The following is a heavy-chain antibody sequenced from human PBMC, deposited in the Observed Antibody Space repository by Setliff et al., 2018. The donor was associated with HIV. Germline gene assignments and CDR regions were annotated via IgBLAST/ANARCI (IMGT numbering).Heavy chain of an antibody. CDR2: IYHTGST. CDR3: ARDRMSSGYTAAFEI. Sequence: SETLPLTCALSGASISSSNWWSWVRQPPGKGLEWIGEIYHTGSTSYNPSLWSRVSISADTSKKQVSLSLTSVTAADTAVYYCARDRMSSGYTAAFEIWGQGTVVTVSS. D-gene: IGHD3-22*01. V-gene: IGHV4-4*02. J-gene: IGHJ3*02. CDR1: GASISSSNW.